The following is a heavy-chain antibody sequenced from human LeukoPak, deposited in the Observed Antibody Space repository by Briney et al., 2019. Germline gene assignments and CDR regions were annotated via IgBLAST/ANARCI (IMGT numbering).Heavy chain of an antibody. V-gene: IGHV3-7*01. D-gene: IGHD4-17*01. Sequence: RGFLRLSSAVSGFPSSTSWVTWVPEAPGKGLKWVANIIQDGNEKFYVGSVKGRFTISRDNAKNSLYLQMNSLRAEDTAVYYCERDNGYGDLMYYYYYMDVWGKGTTVTVSS. CDR3: ERDNGYGDLMYYYYYMDV. CDR1: GFPSSTSW. CDR2: IIQDGNEK. J-gene: IGHJ6*03.